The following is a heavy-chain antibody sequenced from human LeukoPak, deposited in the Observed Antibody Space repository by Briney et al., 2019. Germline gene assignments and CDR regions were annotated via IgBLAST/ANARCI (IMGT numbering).Heavy chain of an antibody. J-gene: IGHJ1*01. V-gene: IGHV3-30*02. D-gene: IGHD4-17*01. CDR1: GFTFSRFD. CDR3: ARGDGPTVTADYFQN. Sequence: PGGSLRLSCATSGFTFSRFDMNWVRQAPGKGLEWVAFIRSDGSKKYYADSVKGRFNISRDNAKNSLFLQMNSLRDEDTAFYYCARGDGPTVTADYFQNWGQGTLVTVSS. CDR2: IRSDGSKK.